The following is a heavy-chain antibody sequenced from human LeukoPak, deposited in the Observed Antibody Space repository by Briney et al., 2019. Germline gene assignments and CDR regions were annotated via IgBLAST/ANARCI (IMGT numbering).Heavy chain of an antibody. CDR3: AREDGIVGVTSAFDV. Sequence: GGSLRLSCAASGFTFSTYSMNWVRQAPGKGLEWVSSISSRSDYKYYAVSVKGRLTISRDNAKNSLYLQMNSLGPEDTAVYYCAREDGIVGVTSAFDVWGQGTMATVSS. V-gene: IGHV3-21*01. CDR1: GFTFSTYS. CDR2: ISSRSDYK. D-gene: IGHD1-26*01. J-gene: IGHJ3*01.